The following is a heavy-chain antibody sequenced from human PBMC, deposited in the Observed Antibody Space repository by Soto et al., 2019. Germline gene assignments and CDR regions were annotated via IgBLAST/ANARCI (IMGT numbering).Heavy chain of an antibody. CDR3: AKVGPWQQLDKNYYYYGMDV. CDR2: ISYDGSNK. CDR1: GFTFSSYG. D-gene: IGHD6-13*01. J-gene: IGHJ6*02. V-gene: IGHV3-30*18. Sequence: GGSLRLSCAASGFTFSSYGMHWVRQAPGKGLEWVAVISYDGSNKYYADSVKGRFTISRDNSKNTLYLQMNSLRAEDTAVYYCAKVGPWQQLDKNYYYYGMDVWGQGTTVTVSS.